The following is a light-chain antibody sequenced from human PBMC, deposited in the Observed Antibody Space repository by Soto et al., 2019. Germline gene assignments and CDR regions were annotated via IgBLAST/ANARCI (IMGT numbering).Light chain of an antibody. CDR1: QSISTY. V-gene: IGKV3-11*01. CDR2: DVS. CDR3: QQRSNWPPGLT. J-gene: IGKJ4*01. Sequence: EIVLTQSPATLSLSPGEIATLSCRASQSISTYLAWYQQKHGQAPRLLIYDVSKRAAGVPARFSGSGSGTDFTLTISSLEPEDFAVYYCQQRSNWPPGLTFGGGTKVEI.